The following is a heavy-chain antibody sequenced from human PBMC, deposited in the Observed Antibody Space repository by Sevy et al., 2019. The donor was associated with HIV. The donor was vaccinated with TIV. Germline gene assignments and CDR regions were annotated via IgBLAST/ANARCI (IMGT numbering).Heavy chain of an antibody. CDR1: GFKFDDYA. D-gene: IGHD3-9*01. J-gene: IGHJ4*02. CDR3: AKDLRRGDILTGYLNY. V-gene: IGHV3-9*01. Sequence: GGSLRLSCTASGFKFDDYAMHWVRQPPGKGLEWVSGITWDGGLTGYAVSVNGRFIISRDNTKSSLYLQMNSLRAEDTALYYCAKDLRRGDILTGYLNYWGQGILVTVSS. CDR2: ITWDGGLT.